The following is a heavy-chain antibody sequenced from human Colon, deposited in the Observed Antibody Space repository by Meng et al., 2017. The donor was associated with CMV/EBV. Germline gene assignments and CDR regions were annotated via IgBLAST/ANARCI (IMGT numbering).Heavy chain of an antibody. V-gene: IGHV3-74*01. CDR2: INSDGSST. CDR1: GFTLSSYW. J-gene: IGHJ6*02. Sequence: AGSLCLSCAVSGFTLSSYWMHWVRQPPGKGLVWVSRINSDGSSTSYADSVKGRFTISRDNAKNTLYLQMNSLRAEDTAVYYCARDLAPFYGMDVWGQGTTVTVSS. CDR3: ARDLAPFYGMDV.